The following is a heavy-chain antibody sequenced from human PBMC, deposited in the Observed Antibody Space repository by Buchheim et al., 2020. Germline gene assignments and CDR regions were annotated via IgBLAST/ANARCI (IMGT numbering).Heavy chain of an antibody. Sequence: QVQLVESGGGLVNPGGSLRLSCAASGFTFSGYYMTWIRQAPGKGLEWVSHISTGSSYRKYADSVKGRFTISRDNARDALYLQMNSLRAEDTAVYYCAKAGSSLGRFDSWGQGTL. J-gene: IGHJ4*02. CDR3: AKAGSSLGRFDS. D-gene: IGHD6-6*01. CDR1: GFTFSGYY. V-gene: IGHV3-11*06. CDR2: ISTGSSYR.